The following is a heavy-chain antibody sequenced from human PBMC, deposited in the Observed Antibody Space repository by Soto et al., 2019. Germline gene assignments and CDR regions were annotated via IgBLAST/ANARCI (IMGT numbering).Heavy chain of an antibody. CDR3: ARDPYRITGTTSFDYGMDV. V-gene: IGHV1-24*01. Sequence: ASVKVSCKVSGYTLTELSMHWVRQAPGKGLEWMGGFDPEDGETIYAQKFQGRVTMTEDTSKNQFSLQLNSVTPEDTAVYYCARDPYRITGTTSFDYGMDVWGQGTTVTVSS. D-gene: IGHD1-7*01. J-gene: IGHJ6*02. CDR2: FDPEDGET. CDR1: GYTLTELS.